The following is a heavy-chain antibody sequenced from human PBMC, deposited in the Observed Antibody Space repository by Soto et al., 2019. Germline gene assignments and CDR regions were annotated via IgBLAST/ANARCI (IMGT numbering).Heavy chain of an antibody. J-gene: IGHJ4*02. CDR1: GVTFSGSA. D-gene: IGHD3-10*01. CDR3: TRDRIYYGSGSYYLAFDY. V-gene: IGHV3-73*01. CDR2: IRSKANSYAT. Sequence: GGSLRLSCAASGVTFSGSAMHWVRQASGKGLEWVGRIRSKANSYATAYAASVKGRFTISRDDTKNTAYLQMNSLKTEDTAVHYCTRDRIYYGSGSYYLAFDYWGQGTLVTVSS.